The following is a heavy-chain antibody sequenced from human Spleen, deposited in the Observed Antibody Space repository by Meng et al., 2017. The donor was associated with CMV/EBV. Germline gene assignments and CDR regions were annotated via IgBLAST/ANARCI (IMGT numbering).Heavy chain of an antibody. CDR3: AKQHPNNFFDY. V-gene: IGHV4-39*07. J-gene: IGHJ4*02. D-gene: IGHD1/OR15-1a*01. CDR2: IHYTGRT. Sequence: SETLSLTCTVSGGSISSSTYYWGWIRQPPGKGLEWIGSIHYTGRTYYNPSLKSRVTLSVDTSKNQFSLKLTSVTAADTAVHYCAKQHPNNFFDYWGQGTLVTVSS. CDR1: GGSISSSTYY.